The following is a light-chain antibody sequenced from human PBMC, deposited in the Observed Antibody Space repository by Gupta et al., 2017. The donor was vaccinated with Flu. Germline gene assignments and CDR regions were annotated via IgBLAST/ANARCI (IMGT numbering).Light chain of an antibody. CDR1: ESISNE. Sequence: PSSRSASVGDRVTITCRTSESISNELNWYQQRPGKAPKLLIFAASSLQSGVPSRFSGSGSGTDFTLTINSLKPEDFATYHCQQGHDVPWTLGQGTKV. V-gene: IGKV1-39*01. CDR2: AAS. J-gene: IGKJ1*01. CDR3: QQGHDVPWT.